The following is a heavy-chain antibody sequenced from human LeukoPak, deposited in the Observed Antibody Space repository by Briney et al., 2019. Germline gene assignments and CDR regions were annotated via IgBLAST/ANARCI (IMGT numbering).Heavy chain of an antibody. CDR2: TNHSGST. CDR1: GGSFSGYY. V-gene: IGHV4-34*01. J-gene: IGHJ5*02. D-gene: IGHD3-10*01. Sequence: SETLSLTCAVYGGSFSGYYWSWIRQPPGKGLEWIGETNHSGSTNYNPSLKSRVTISVDTSKNQFSLKLSSVTAADTAVYYCARGLRFGLGFDPWGQGTLVTVSS. CDR3: ARGLRFGLGFDP.